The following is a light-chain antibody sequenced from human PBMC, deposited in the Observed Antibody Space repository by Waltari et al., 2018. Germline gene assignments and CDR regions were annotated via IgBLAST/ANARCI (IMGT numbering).Light chain of an antibody. Sequence: EIVLTQSPATLSLSPGERATLSCRASQSVSSSNLAWFQQKPGQAPRLLIYAASSRATGIPDRFSGSGSGTDFTLTISRLEPEDFAVYYCQEDGSSPSWTFGQGTKVEIK. CDR1: QSVSSSN. CDR2: AAS. CDR3: QEDGSSPSWT. J-gene: IGKJ1*01. V-gene: IGKV3-20*01.